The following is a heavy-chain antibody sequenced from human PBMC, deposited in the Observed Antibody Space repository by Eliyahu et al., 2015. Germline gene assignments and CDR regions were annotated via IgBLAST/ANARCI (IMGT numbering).Heavy chain of an antibody. J-gene: IGHJ6*02. Sequence: EVQLVESGGGLVKPGGSLRLSCAASGFTFXSYSMNWVRQAPGKGLEWVSSISSSSSYIYYADSVKGRFTISRDNAKNSLYLQMNSLRAEDTAVYYCARDPRGYDSSGIYYYGMDVWGQGTTVTVSS. CDR1: GFTFXSYS. V-gene: IGHV3-21*01. D-gene: IGHD3-22*01. CDR2: ISSSSSYI. CDR3: ARDPRGYDSSGIYYYGMDV.